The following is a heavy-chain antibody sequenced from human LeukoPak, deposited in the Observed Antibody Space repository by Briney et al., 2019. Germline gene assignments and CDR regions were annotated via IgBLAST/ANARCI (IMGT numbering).Heavy chain of an antibody. J-gene: IGHJ4*02. V-gene: IGHV3-15*07. CDR1: EFIFSNYG. CDR3: ITPLPYSAQ. Sequence: GGSLRLSCAASEFIFSNYGMNWVRQAPGKGLEWVGRIKPKTDGETTEYAAPVKGRFSISRDDSKNMLYLQMNSLKTEVTAVYYCITPLPYSAQGGQGTLVTVSS. CDR2: IKPKTDGETT. D-gene: IGHD2-21*01.